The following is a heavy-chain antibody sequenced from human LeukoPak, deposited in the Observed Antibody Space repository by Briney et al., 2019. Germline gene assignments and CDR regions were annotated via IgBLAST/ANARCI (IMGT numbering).Heavy chain of an antibody. CDR2: IYYSGST. CDR1: GGSISSYY. Sequence: SETLSLTCTVSGGSISSYYWSWIRQPPGKGLEWIGYIYYSGSTNYNPSLKSRVTISVDTSKNQFSLKLSSVTAADTAVYYCARDLGYYGSGSYYHGGYYMDVWGKGTTVTISS. D-gene: IGHD3-10*01. J-gene: IGHJ6*03. CDR3: ARDLGYYGSGSYYHGGYYMDV. V-gene: IGHV4-59*01.